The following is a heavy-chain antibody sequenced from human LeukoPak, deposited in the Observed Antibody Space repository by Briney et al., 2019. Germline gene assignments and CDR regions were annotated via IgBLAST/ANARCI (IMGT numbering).Heavy chain of an antibody. CDR3: ARQASGYSSGWYRWFDP. V-gene: IGHV4-39*01. CDR2: IYYSGST. J-gene: IGHJ5*02. D-gene: IGHD6-19*01. Sequence: GSLRLSCAASGFIFSTYAMSWVRQAPGKGLEWIGSIYYSGSTYYNPSLKSRVTISVDTSKNQFSLKLSSVTAADTAVYYCARQASGYSSGWYRWFDPWGQGTLVTVSS. CDR1: GFIFSTYA.